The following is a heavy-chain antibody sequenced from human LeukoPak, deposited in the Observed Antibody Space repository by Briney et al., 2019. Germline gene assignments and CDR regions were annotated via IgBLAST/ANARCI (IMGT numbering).Heavy chain of an antibody. CDR2: IIPIFGTA. CDR3: ARFLLGYFQH. J-gene: IGHJ1*01. Sequence: ASVKVSCKASGGTFSSYAISGVRQAPGQGLEWMGRIIPIFGTANYAQKFQGRVTITADKSTSTAYMELSSLRSEDTAVYYCARFLLGYFQHWGQGTLVTVSS. CDR1: GGTFSSYA. V-gene: IGHV1-69*06.